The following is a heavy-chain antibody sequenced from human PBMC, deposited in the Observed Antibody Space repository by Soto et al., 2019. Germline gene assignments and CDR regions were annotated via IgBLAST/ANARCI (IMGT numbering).Heavy chain of an antibody. CDR2: ISSNGGST. Sequence: EVQLVESGEGLVQPGGSLRLSCEASGFTFSSYPMHWVRQAPGKGLEYVSGISSNGGSTYYADSVKGRFTISRDNSKNTLYLQMGSLRAEDMAVYYCARGESGYDSLFDYWGQGTLVTVSS. J-gene: IGHJ4*02. CDR3: ARGESGYDSLFDY. CDR1: GFTFSSYP. V-gene: IGHV3-64*02. D-gene: IGHD5-12*01.